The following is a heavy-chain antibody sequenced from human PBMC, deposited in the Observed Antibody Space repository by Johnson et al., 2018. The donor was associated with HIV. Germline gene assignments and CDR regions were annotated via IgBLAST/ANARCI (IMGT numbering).Heavy chain of an antibody. CDR3: ARDQIAAAGAFDI. D-gene: IGHD6-13*01. Sequence: MLLVESGGGLVQPGGSLRLSCAASGFTVSSNYMSWVRQAPGKGLEWVSVIYSGGSTYSADSVKGRFTISRDNSKNTLYLQMNSLRAEDTAVYYCARDQIAAAGAFDIWGQGTMVTVSS. V-gene: IGHV3-66*02. CDR1: GFTVSSNY. CDR2: IYSGGST. J-gene: IGHJ3*02.